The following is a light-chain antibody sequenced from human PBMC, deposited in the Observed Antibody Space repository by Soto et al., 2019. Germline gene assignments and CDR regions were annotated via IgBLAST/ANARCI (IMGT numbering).Light chain of an antibody. Sequence: YALPQRPSVSRTPGQRVTGSCSGGRSNIGSSAFNWYQQLPGAAPKLLIYRDNPRPSGVPDRFAASKSGTSAALAISGLQSVDEGDYYGAAWDDGHNVGDVFGTGTKVTVL. CDR1: RSNIGSSA. J-gene: IGLJ1*01. V-gene: IGLV1-44*01. CDR2: RDN. CDR3: AAWDDGHNVGDV.